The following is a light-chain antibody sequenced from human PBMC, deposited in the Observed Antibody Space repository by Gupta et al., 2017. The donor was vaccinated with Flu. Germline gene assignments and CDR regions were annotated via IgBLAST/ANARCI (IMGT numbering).Light chain of an antibody. J-gene: IGLJ3*02. CDR1: SGSIASNY. CDR3: QYCGLSDQV. V-gene: IGLV6-57*03. Sequence: FTLTQPHSVSQSPGKTATISCTRSSGSIASNYVQWYQQRPGSAPTPLIYDDNQRPSGVPDRFSGSIDGTSTSPSLTIPGLEAEDEAYYHCQYCGLSDQVFGGGTKLTVL. CDR2: DDN.